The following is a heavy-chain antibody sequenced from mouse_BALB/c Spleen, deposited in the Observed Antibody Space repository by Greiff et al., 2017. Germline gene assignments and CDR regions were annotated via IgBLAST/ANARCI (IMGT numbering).Heavy chain of an antibody. J-gene: IGHJ2*01. Sequence: QVQLKQSAAELARPGASVKMSCKASGYTFTSYTMHWVKQRPGQGLEWIGYINPSSGYTEYNQKFKDKTTLTADKSSSTAYMQLSSLTSEDSAVYYCARSHYDGYYVSYWGQGTTLTVSS. CDR1: GYTFTSYT. CDR2: INPSSGYT. CDR3: ARSHYDGYYVSY. V-gene: IGHV1-4*02. D-gene: IGHD2-3*01.